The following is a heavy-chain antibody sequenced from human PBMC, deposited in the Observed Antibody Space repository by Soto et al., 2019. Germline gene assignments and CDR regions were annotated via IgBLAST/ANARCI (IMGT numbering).Heavy chain of an antibody. D-gene: IGHD3-10*01. V-gene: IGHV4-39*01. Sequence: FVPLRLTWTVAGGSSGVGGDYWIWIRQHPGNCLEWIGYIYYSGSTYYNPSLKSRVTISVDTSKNQFSLKLSSVTAADTAVYYCARHGSGSYYADHSYYYYYGMDVWGQGTTVTVSS. CDR1: GGSSGVGGDY. CDR3: ARHGSGSYYADHSYYYYYGMDV. J-gene: IGHJ6*02. CDR2: IYYSGST.